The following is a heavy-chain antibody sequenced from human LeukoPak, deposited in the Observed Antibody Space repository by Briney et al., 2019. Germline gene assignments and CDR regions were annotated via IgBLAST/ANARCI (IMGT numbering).Heavy chain of an antibody. V-gene: IGHV3-15*01. Sequence: GGPLRLSCAASGFTFSNAWMSWVRQAPGKGLDWVGRIKGKTDGGTTDYAAPVKGRFTISKHDSHNTLYLQTNSMKADDTAVYYCTTDQNTANDYWGQGTLVTVSS. J-gene: IGHJ4*02. D-gene: IGHD5-18*01. CDR1: GFTFSNAW. CDR2: IKGKTDGGTT. CDR3: TTDQNTANDY.